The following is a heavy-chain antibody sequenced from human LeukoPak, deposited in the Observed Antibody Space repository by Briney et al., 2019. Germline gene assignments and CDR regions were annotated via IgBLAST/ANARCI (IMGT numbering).Heavy chain of an antibody. CDR1: GGTFSSYA. CDR3: ARGVGGNWNYNLYYYGMDV. D-gene: IGHD1-7*01. Sequence: ASVKVSCKASGGTFSSYAISWVRQAPGQGLEWMGRIIPILGIANYAQKFQGRVTITADKSTSTAYMELSSLRSEDTAVYYCARGVGGNWNYNLYYYGMDVWGQGTTVTVSS. J-gene: IGHJ6*02. CDR2: IIPILGIA. V-gene: IGHV1-69*04.